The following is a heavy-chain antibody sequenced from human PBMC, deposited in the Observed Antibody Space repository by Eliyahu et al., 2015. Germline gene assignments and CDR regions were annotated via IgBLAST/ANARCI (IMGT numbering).Heavy chain of an antibody. J-gene: IGHJ4*02. D-gene: IGHD4-23*01. CDR1: XYTFTSYX. Sequence: QVQLVQSGXEVXRPXASVKVSCKASXYTFTSYXIHWXRQAPGQGLEWMGIVNPTARSTKYAQKFRGRITMTRDTSTSTVYMELSSLRSEDTAVYYCTGQGGTSDCDYWGQGTLVTVSS. CDR2: VNPTARST. V-gene: IGHV1-46*01. CDR3: TGQGGTSDCDY.